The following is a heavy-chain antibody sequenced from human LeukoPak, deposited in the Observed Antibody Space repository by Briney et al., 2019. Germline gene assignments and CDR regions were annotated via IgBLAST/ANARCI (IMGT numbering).Heavy chain of an antibody. V-gene: IGHV5-51*01. Sequence: GESLKISCKASGYKFTSYWIGWVRQMPGKGPEWMGIIYPDDSDIRYSPSFQGQVTISADKSLSTAYLQWSSLKASDSAMYYCARHPYDVFAGHYLDYWGQGTLVAVSS. CDR2: IYPDDSDI. CDR1: GYKFTSYW. J-gene: IGHJ4*02. D-gene: IGHD3-16*01. CDR3: ARHPYDVFAGHYLDY.